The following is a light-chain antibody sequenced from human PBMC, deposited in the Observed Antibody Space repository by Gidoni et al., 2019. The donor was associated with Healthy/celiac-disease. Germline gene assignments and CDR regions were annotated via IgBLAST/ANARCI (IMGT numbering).Light chain of an antibody. CDR2: GAS. J-gene: IGKJ1*01. CDR3: QQYGSSPWT. Sequence: EIVLTQSPSTLSLSPGERATLSCRASQSVSSSYLAWYQQKPGQAPRLLIYGASSRATGIPDRFSGSGSGTDFTLTISRLEPEDFAVYYCQQYGSSPWTFGQWTKVEIK. CDR1: QSVSSSY. V-gene: IGKV3-20*01.